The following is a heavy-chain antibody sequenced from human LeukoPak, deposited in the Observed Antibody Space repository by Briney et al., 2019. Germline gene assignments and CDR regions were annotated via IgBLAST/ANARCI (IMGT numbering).Heavy chain of an antibody. CDR1: GGSISSSSYY. Sequence: PSETLSLTCTVSGGSISSSSYYWGWIRQPPGKGLEWIGSIYYSGSTYYNPSLKSRVTISVDTSKNQFSLKLSSVTAADTAVYYCTANWNYVAPKSDYWGQGTLVTVSS. J-gene: IGHJ4*02. V-gene: IGHV4-39*01. CDR2: IYYSGST. D-gene: IGHD1-7*01. CDR3: TANWNYVAPKSDY.